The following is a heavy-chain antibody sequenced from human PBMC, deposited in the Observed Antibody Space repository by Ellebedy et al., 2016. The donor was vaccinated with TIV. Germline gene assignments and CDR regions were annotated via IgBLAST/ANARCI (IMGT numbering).Heavy chain of an antibody. J-gene: IGHJ6*02. D-gene: IGHD6-13*01. CDR3: ARAGDSSSWYGGYYYYYGMDV. CDR1: GGTFSSYA. CDR2: IIPIFGTA. Sequence: AASVKVSCKASGGTFSSYAISWVRQAPGQGLEWMRGIIPIFGTANYAQKFQGRVTITADESTSTAYMELSSLRSEDTAVYYCARAGDSSSWYGGYYYYYGMDVWGQGTTVTVSS. V-gene: IGHV1-69*13.